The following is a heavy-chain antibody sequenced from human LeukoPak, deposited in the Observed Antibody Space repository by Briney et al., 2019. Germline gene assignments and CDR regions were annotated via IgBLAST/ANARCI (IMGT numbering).Heavy chain of an antibody. J-gene: IGHJ6*04. Sequence: GRSLRLSCAASGFTVSSNYMSWVRQAPGKGLEWVSVIYSGGSTYYADSVKGRFTISRDNSKNTLYLQMNSLRAEDTAVYYCARDRTPNGMDVWGKGTTVTVSS. V-gene: IGHV3-53*01. CDR2: IYSGGST. CDR3: ARDRTPNGMDV. CDR1: GFTVSSNY.